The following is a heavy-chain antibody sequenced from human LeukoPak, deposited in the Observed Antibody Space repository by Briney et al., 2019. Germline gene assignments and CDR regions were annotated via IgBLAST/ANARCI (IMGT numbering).Heavy chain of an antibody. V-gene: IGHV5-10-1*01. D-gene: IGHD4-17*01. CDR1: GYRFTSYW. Sequence: GESLRISCKGSGYRFTSYWSSWVGQMPGKGLDWLGRIDPSDSYTNYSPSFQGHVTISADKSISTAYLHWSSLKASDTAMYYCSRAPSTTLRFFDYWAQGTLVTVSS. CDR2: IDPSDSYT. CDR3: SRAPSTTLRFFDY. J-gene: IGHJ4*02.